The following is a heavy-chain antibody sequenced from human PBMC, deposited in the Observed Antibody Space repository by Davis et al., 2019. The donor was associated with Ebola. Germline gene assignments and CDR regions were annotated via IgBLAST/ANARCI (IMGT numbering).Heavy chain of an antibody. Sequence: GESLKISCAASGFTFNNYAMSWVRQAPGKGLEWVSGISGSGASTYYADSVKGRFTISRDNSKNTLYLQMSGLRAEDTAVYYCATQWLARGYWGQGALVTVSS. J-gene: IGHJ4*02. CDR2: ISGSGAST. D-gene: IGHD6-19*01. V-gene: IGHV3-23*01. CDR1: GFTFNNYA. CDR3: ATQWLARGY.